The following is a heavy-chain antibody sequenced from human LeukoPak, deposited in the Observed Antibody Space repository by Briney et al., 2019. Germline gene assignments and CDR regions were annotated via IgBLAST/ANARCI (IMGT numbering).Heavy chain of an antibody. J-gene: IGHJ6*02. CDR1: GFTFTNYA. V-gene: IGHV3-23*01. Sequence: GGSLRLSCAASGFTFTNYAMSWVRQAPGKGLEWVSSISGSGGSTYYADSVKGRFTISRDNSRNTLYLQMTSLRAEDTAVYYCAKYDFWSGYSLVWGQGTTVTVSS. CDR2: ISGSGGST. D-gene: IGHD3-3*01. CDR3: AKYDFWSGYSLV.